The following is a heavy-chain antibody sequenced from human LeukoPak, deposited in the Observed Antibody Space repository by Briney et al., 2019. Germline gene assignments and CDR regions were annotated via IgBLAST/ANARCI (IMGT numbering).Heavy chain of an antibody. CDR1: GFTFSNYW. CDR3: ARIGYSSSSLDY. V-gene: IGHV3-7*04. J-gene: IGHJ4*02. D-gene: IGHD6-13*01. CDR2: IKQDGSVI. Sequence: GESLTLSCTASGFTFSNYWMTWVRQAPGKGLEWLANIKQDGSVIYYVDSVTGRFTISRDNARNSLYLQLNSLRAEDTAVYYCARIGYSSSSLDYWGQGTLVTVSS.